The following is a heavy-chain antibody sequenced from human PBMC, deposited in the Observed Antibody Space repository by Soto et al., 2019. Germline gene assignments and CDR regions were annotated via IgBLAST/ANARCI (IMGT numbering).Heavy chain of an antibody. CDR3: ARPNPDYCDYSPLFY. V-gene: IGHV3-30-3*01. J-gene: IGHJ4*02. CDR2: ISSDGSIK. Sequence: QVQLVESGGGVVQPGRSLRLSCTASGITFSSYTMHWVRQAPGKGLEWVAVISSDGSIKYYADSVKGRFTISRDNSKNTLYLQRNSLRAEDTAVFYCARPNPDYCDYSPLFYWGQGTLVNVSS. CDR1: GITFSSYT. D-gene: IGHD4-17*01.